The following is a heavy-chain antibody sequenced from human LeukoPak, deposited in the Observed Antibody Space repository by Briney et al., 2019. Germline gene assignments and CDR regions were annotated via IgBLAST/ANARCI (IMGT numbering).Heavy chain of an antibody. Sequence: QAGGSLRLSCAASGFTFSSYAMPWVRQASGKGLEWVGRIRSKANSYATAYAAWVKGRFTISRDDSKNTAFLQMNSLKTEDTAVYYCTRPIYYDSSGYYAQSNWGQGTLVTVSS. CDR3: TRPIYYDSSGYYAQSN. D-gene: IGHD3-22*01. CDR2: IRSKANSYAT. CDR1: GFTFSSYA. J-gene: IGHJ4*02. V-gene: IGHV3-73*01.